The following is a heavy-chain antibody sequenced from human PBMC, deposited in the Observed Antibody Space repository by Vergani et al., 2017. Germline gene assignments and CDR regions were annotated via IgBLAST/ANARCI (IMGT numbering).Heavy chain of an antibody. CDR3: AIRLYCSSTSCTYYYYMDV. Sequence: QVQLVQSGAEVQKPGSSVKVSCKASGGTFSSYTISWVRQAPVQGLEGMGRIIPILGIANYAQKFQGRVTITADKSTSTAYMELSSLRSEDTAVYYCAIRLYCSSTSCTYYYYMDVWGKGTTVTVSS. CDR1: GGTFSSYT. CDR2: IIPILGIA. J-gene: IGHJ6*03. V-gene: IGHV1-69*02. D-gene: IGHD2-2*01.